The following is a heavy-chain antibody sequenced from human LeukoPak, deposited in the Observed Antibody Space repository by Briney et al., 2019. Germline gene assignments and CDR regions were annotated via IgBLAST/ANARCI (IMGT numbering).Heavy chain of an antibody. CDR2: IKEDGSET. Sequence: GESLRLSCAASGFTLKKYWMNWVRQVPGKGLECLANIKEDGSETYYADSVKGRFTISRDNPKNLLFLQINSLRVEDTAVYYCARETPRRGETRDGYRWGQGTLVTVSS. CDR3: ARETPRRGETRDGYR. J-gene: IGHJ4*02. CDR1: GFTLKKYW. V-gene: IGHV3-7*01. D-gene: IGHD5-24*01.